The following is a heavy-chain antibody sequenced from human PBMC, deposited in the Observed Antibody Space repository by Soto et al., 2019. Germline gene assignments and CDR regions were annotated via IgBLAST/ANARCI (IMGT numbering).Heavy chain of an antibody. D-gene: IGHD3-16*01. CDR1: GGSISSNSYY. V-gene: IGHV4-39*01. CDR3: ARHNGPLYVGYYYDMDV. J-gene: IGHJ6*02. Sequence: SETLSLTCAVYGGSISSNSYYWGRIRQPPGKGLEWIGSIYYSGYTYYNPSLKSRVTISVDTSKNQFSLKLSSVTAADTAVYYCARHNGPLYVGYYYDMDVWGQGTTVTV. CDR2: IYYSGYT.